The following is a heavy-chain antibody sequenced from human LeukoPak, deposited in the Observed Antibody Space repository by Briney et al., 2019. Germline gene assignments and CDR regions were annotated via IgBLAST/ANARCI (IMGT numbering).Heavy chain of an antibody. CDR1: GFTISSNY. J-gene: IGHJ4*02. Sequence: GGSLRLSCAASGFTISSNYMNWVRQAPGKGLEWVSVIFNSGDTYYADSVKGRFTISRDTSKNTLYLQMNSLRVDDTAVYYCAREYCDSTTCYKTIDYWGQGTLVTVSS. CDR3: AREYCDSTTCYKTIDY. V-gene: IGHV3-53*01. D-gene: IGHD2-2*02. CDR2: IFNSGDT.